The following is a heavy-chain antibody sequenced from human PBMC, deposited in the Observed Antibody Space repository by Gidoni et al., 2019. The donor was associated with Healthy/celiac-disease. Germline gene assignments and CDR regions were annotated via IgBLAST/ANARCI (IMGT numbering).Heavy chain of an antibody. CDR3: AHGYYGMDV. CDR2: MNPNSGNT. Sequence: TGQGLEWMGWMNPNSGNTGYAQKFQGRVTMTRNTSISTAYMELSSLRSEDTAVYYCAHGYYGMDVWGQGTTVTVSS. V-gene: IGHV1-8*01. J-gene: IGHJ6*02.